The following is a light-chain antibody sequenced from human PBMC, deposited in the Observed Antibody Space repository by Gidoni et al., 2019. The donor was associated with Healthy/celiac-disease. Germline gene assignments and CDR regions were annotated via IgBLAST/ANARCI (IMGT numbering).Light chain of an antibody. CDR3: QQYGSSPWT. J-gene: IGKJ1*01. Sequence: EIVLTQSPGTLSWSPGERATLSCRASQCVSSSYLAWYQQKPGQAPRLLIYGASSRATGIPDRFSGSGSGTDFTLTISRLEPEDFAVYYCQQYGSSPWTFGQGTKVEIK. V-gene: IGKV3-20*01. CDR2: GAS. CDR1: QCVSSSY.